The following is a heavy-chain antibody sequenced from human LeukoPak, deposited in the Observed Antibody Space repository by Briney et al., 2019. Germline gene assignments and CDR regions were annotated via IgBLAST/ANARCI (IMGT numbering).Heavy chain of an antibody. CDR1: GFNFNNYW. CDR3: ARVFIAARHFDY. V-gene: IGHV3-7*01. J-gene: IGHJ4*02. Sequence: GGPLRLSCAASGFNFNNYWMSWLRQAPGKGLEWVANIKDDGSEEYYVDSVKGRFTIVRDNAKNTLYLQMNSLRAEDTAVYYCARVFIAARHFDYWGQGTLVTVSS. CDR2: IKDDGSEE. D-gene: IGHD6-6*01.